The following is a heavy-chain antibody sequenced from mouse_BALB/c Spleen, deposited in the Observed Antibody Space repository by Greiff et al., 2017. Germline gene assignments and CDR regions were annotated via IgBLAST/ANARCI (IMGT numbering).Heavy chain of an antibody. CDR2: IYPSDSYT. V-gene: IGHV1-69*02. J-gene: IGHJ2*01. CDR1: GYTFTSYW. CDR3: TRGNGNYFDY. D-gene: IGHD2-1*01. Sequence: QVHVKQPGAELVRPGASVKLSCKASGYTFTSYWINWVKQRPGQGLEWIGNIYPSDSYTNYNQKFKDKATLTVDKSSSTAYMQLSSPTSEDTAVYYCTRGNGNYFDYWGQGTTLTVSS.